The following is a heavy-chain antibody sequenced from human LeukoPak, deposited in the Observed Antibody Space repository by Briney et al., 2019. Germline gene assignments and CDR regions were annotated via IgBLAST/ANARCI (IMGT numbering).Heavy chain of an antibody. CDR1: GFTFSSSA. V-gene: IGHV3-23*01. CDR2: ISGSGGST. Sequence: GGSLRLSCAASGFTFSSSAMSWVRQAPGKGLEWVSAISGSGGSTYYADSVKARFTISRDNAKNSLYLHMNSPRAEDTAVYYCTRTQGEYLFPYYFDYWGQGTLVTVSS. J-gene: IGHJ4*02. CDR3: TRTQGEYLFPYYFDY. D-gene: IGHD3-10*01.